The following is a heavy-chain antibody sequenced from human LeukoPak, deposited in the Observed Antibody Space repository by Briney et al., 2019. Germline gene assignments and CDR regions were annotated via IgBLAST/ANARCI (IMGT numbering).Heavy chain of an antibody. CDR2: INAGNGNT. V-gene: IGHV1-3*01. CDR1: GYTFTSYA. J-gene: IGHJ4*02. D-gene: IGHD4-17*01. CDR3: ARDVVPVTTAPFDY. Sequence: ASVKVSCKACGYTFTSYAMHWVRQAPGQRLEWIGWINAGNGNTKYSQKFQGRVTITRDTSASTAYMELSSLRSEDTAVYYCARDVVPVTTAPFDYWGQGTLVTVSS.